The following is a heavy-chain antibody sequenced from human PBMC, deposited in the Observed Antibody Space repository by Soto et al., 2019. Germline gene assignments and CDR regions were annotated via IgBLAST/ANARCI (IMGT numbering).Heavy chain of an antibody. CDR2: ISGSGASR. CDR3: AKDIRQAGSCLDY. D-gene: IGHD2-15*01. V-gene: IGHV3-23*01. CDR1: GFTFSSYA. J-gene: IGHJ4*02. Sequence: EVQLLESGGGLVQPGGSLRLSCAASGFTFSSYAMSWVRQVPGKGLEWVSSISGSGASRYYADSVEGRFTISRDNSKNTMHLKMNSLRAEDTSTYYCAKDIRQAGSCLDYWGQGILVTVSS.